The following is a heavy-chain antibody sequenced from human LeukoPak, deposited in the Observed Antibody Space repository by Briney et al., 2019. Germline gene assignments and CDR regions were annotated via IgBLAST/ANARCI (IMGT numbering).Heavy chain of an antibody. Sequence: GGSLRLSCAASGFTFSSYAMHWVCQAPGKGLEWVAVISYDGSNKYYADSVKGRFTISRDNSKNTLYLQMNSLRAEDTAVYYCAGEVVPAARGVIWYYYYGMDVWGQGTTVTVSS. CDR3: AGEVVPAARGVIWYYYYGMDV. V-gene: IGHV3-30-3*01. D-gene: IGHD2-2*01. CDR1: GFTFSSYA. CDR2: ISYDGSNK. J-gene: IGHJ6*02.